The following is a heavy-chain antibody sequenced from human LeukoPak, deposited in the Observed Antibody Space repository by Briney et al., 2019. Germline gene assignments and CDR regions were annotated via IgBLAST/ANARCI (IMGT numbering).Heavy chain of an antibody. J-gene: IGHJ6*03. V-gene: IGHV4-39*01. CDR2: IYYTGST. CDR1: GGSISNISYY. CDR3: ARIYYSYYYLDV. Sequence: PSETLSLTCTVSGGSISNISYYWGWVRQPPGKGLEWIASIYYTGSTYYNPSLKSRMTISVDTSKNQFSLKLSSVTAADTAVYYCARIYYSYYYLDVWGKGTTVTISS.